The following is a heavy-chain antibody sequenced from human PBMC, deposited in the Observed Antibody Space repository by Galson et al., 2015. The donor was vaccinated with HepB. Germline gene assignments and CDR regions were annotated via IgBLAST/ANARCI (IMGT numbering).Heavy chain of an antibody. Sequence: SVKVSCKASGYTFTSYSISWVRQAPGQGLEWMGWISAYNGNTNYAQKLQGRVTLTTDTSTSTAYMELRSLTSDDTAVYYCARDDGSYYFDYWGPGTLVTVSS. D-gene: IGHD1-26*01. CDR1: GYTFTSYS. J-gene: IGHJ4*02. CDR3: ARDDGSYYFDY. CDR2: ISAYNGNT. V-gene: IGHV1-18*04.